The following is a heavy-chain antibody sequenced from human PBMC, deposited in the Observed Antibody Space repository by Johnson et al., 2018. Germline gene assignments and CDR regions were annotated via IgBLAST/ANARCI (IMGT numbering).Heavy chain of an antibody. J-gene: IGHJ3*02. CDR1: GDSISKYY. D-gene: IGHD3-22*01. CDR3: ACPGYHSDNSGYRGAFDI. Sequence: QVQLQESGPRLVKPSETLSLTCTVSGDSISKYYWSWIRQPPGKGLEWIGYLYYSGSPNYNPSLKSRATISVDTSTHQFSLRLGSLTASATSVYYCACPGYHSDNSGYRGAFDIWGQGTMVTGSS. CDR2: LYYSGSP. V-gene: IGHV4-59*01.